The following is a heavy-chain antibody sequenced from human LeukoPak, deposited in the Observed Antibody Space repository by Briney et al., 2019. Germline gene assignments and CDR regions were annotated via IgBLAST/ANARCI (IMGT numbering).Heavy chain of an antibody. J-gene: IGHJ4*02. Sequence: GGSLRLSCAASGFTFSSYWMSWVRQAPGKGLEWVANIKQDGSEKYYVDSVKGRFTISRDNAKNSLYLQMNSLRAEDTAVYYCARERDYYDSSGYAQVWGQGTLVTVSS. CDR2: IKQDGSEK. CDR1: GFTFSSYW. CDR3: ARERDYYDSSGYAQV. V-gene: IGHV3-7*01. D-gene: IGHD3-22*01.